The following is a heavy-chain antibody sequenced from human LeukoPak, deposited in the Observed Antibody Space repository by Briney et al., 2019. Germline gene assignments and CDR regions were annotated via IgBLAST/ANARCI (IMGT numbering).Heavy chain of an antibody. D-gene: IGHD6-6*01. CDR1: GGSISSSSYY. V-gene: IGHV4-39*07. J-gene: IGHJ3*02. CDR3: ARVPSRNDAFDI. Sequence: SETLSLTCSVSGGSISSSSYYWGWIRQPPGKGLEWIGSIYYSGSTYYNPSLKSRVTISVDTSKNQFSLKLSSVTAADTAVSYCARVPSRNDAFDIWGQGTMVTVSS. CDR2: IYYSGST.